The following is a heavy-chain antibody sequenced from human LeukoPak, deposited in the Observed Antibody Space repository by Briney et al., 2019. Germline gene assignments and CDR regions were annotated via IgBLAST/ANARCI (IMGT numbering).Heavy chain of an antibody. CDR2: ISYDGSNK. Sequence: PGGSLRLSCAASGFTFSSYGMHWVRQAPGKGLEWVAVISYDGSNKYHADSVKGRFTISRDNSKNTLYLQMNSLRAEDTAVYYCAKYWDTAFDYWGQGTLVTVSS. V-gene: IGHV3-30*18. CDR1: GFTFSSYG. CDR3: AKYWDTAFDY. D-gene: IGHD5-18*01. J-gene: IGHJ4*02.